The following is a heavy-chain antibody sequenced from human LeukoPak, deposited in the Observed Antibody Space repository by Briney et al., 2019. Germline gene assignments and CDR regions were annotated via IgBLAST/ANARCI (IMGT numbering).Heavy chain of an antibody. CDR1: GFGFSNHG. Sequence: GGSLRLSCAASGFGFSNHGMHWVRQAPGKGLEWVAVIWYDGNNKYYADFVRGRFTISRDNSKNTLYLQMNSLRAEDTAVYYCARDGNSGYDYPIFDYWGQGTLVTVSS. V-gene: IGHV3-33*01. CDR3: ARDGNSGYDYPIFDY. D-gene: IGHD5-12*01. CDR2: IWYDGNNK. J-gene: IGHJ4*02.